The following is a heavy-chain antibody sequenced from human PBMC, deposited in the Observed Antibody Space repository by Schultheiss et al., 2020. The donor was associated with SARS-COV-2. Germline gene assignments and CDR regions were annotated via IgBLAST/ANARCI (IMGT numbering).Heavy chain of an antibody. CDR3: ARRDWYFDL. J-gene: IGHJ2*01. CDR2: IYYSGST. CDR1: GGSFSGYY. V-gene: IGHV4-34*11. Sequence: ETLSLTCAVYGGSFSGYYWSWIRQPPGKGLEWIGYIYYSGSTNYNPSLKSRVTISVDTSKNQFSLKLSSVTAADTAVYYCARRDWYFDLWGRGTLVTVSS.